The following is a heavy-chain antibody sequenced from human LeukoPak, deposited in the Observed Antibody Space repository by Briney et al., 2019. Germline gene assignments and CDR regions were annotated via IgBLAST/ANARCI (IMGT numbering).Heavy chain of an antibody. V-gene: IGHV1-2*02. Sequence: ASVKVSCKASGYTFTGYYMHWVRQAPGQGLEWMGWISPNSGGTNYAQKFQGRVTMTRDTSIGTAYMELSRLRSDDTAVYYCARDANYGSGSYYLNYYYMDVWGKGTTVTISS. CDR3: ARDANYGSGSYYLNYYYMDV. D-gene: IGHD3-10*01. J-gene: IGHJ6*03. CDR2: ISPNSGGT. CDR1: GYTFTGYY.